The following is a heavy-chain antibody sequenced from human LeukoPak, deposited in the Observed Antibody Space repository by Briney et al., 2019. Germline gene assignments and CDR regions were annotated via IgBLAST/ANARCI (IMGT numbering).Heavy chain of an antibody. J-gene: IGHJ4*02. CDR3: ARDLGGPTDY. V-gene: IGHV3-30*03. D-gene: IGHD4-23*01. CDR1: GFSSYG. Sequence: GGSLRLSCAASGFSSYGMHWVRQAPGKGLEWVAVISHDGSNKEYSDSVRGRFTISSGKSKNTVYLEMNSLRVEDTAVYYCARDLGGPTDYWGQGTLVTVSS. CDR2: ISHDGSNK.